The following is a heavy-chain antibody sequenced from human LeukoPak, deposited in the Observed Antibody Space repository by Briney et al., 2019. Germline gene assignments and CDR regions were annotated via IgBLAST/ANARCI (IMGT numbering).Heavy chain of an antibody. CDR1: GGTFSSYA. D-gene: IGHD3-10*01. CDR3: ARELPMVRGVLDY. Sequence: SVKVSCKASGGTFSSYAISWVRQAPGQGLEWKGRIIPIFGTANYAQKSQGRVTITTDESTSTAYMELSSLRSEDTAVYYCARELPMVRGVLDYWGQGTLVTVSS. J-gene: IGHJ4*02. CDR2: IIPIFGTA. V-gene: IGHV1-69*05.